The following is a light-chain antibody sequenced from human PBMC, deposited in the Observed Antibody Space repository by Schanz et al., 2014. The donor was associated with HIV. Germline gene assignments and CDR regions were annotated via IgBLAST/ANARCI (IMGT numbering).Light chain of an antibody. CDR2: GAS. CDR3: QQYYSTPLT. V-gene: IGKV3-20*01. Sequence: EIVLTQSPGTLSLSPGERAALSCRASQSVSSSYLALYQQKPGQAPRLLIYGASSRATGIPDRFSGSGSGTDFTLTISSLQAEDVAVYYCQQYYSTPLTFGGGTKVEIK. CDR1: QSVSSSY. J-gene: IGKJ4*01.